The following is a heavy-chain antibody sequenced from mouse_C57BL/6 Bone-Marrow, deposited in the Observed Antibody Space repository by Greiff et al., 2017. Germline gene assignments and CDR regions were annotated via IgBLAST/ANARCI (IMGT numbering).Heavy chain of an antibody. Sequence: EVQLVESGGGLVKPGGSLKLSCAASGFTFSDYGMHWVRQAPEKGLEWVAYISSGSSYTYYADTVKGRFTISRDNAKNTLILQMSSLRSEDTAMYCCAYHYYDYWGQGTTLTVSS. CDR3: AYHYYDY. V-gene: IGHV5-17*01. CDR2: ISSGSSYT. D-gene: IGHD1-2*01. J-gene: IGHJ2*01. CDR1: GFTFSDYG.